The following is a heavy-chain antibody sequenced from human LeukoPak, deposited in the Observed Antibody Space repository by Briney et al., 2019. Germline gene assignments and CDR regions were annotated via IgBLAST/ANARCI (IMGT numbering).Heavy chain of an antibody. J-gene: IGHJ4*02. CDR3: AKVGYYLYYFDY. CDR1: GFTFSSYG. Sequence: GGSLRLSCAASGFTFSSYGMHWVRQAPGKGLEWVAVISYDGSNKYYADSVKGRFTISRDNSKNTLYLQMNSLRAEDTAVYYCAKVGYYLYYFDYWGQGTLVTVSS. D-gene: IGHD3-22*01. CDR2: ISYDGSNK. V-gene: IGHV3-30*18.